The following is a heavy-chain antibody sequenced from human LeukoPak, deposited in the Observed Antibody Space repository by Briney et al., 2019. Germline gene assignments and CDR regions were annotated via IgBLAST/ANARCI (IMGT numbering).Heavy chain of an antibody. Sequence: SETLSLTCNVSGGSMSNIYYWGWIRQPPGKGLEWIGNIFYSGSTNYNPSLKSRVTISTDMSKNQFSLKLSSVTAADTAVYYCARSSSSGWYYPFNWYFDLWGRGTLVTVSS. CDR3: ARSSSSGWYYPFNWYFDL. V-gene: IGHV4-39*07. J-gene: IGHJ2*01. CDR1: GGSMSNIYY. D-gene: IGHD6-19*01. CDR2: IFYSGST.